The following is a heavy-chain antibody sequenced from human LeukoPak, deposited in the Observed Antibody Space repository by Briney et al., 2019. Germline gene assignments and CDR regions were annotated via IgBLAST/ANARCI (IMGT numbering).Heavy chain of an antibody. Sequence: GGSLRLSCAASGFTFSSYSMNWVRQAPGKGLEWVSYISSSSSTIYYADSVKGRFTISRDNAKNSLYLQMNSLRAEDTAVYYCARTSCTSCYLAHIDYWGQGTLVTVSS. CDR3: ARTSCTSCYLAHIDY. CDR1: GFTFSSYS. D-gene: IGHD2-2*01. CDR2: ISSSSSTI. V-gene: IGHV3-48*01. J-gene: IGHJ4*02.